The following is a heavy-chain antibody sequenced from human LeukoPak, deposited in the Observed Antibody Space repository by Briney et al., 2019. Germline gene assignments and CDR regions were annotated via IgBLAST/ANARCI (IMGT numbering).Heavy chain of an antibody. J-gene: IGHJ6*02. V-gene: IGHV3-9*01. CDR3: AKASRLYYGMDV. Sequence: PGGSLRLSCAASGFTFDDYAMHWFRQAPGKGLEWVSGISWNSGSIGYADSVKGRFTISRDNAKNSLYLQMNSLRAEDTALYYCAKASRLYYGMDVWGQGTTVTVSS. D-gene: IGHD6-19*01. CDR2: ISWNSGSI. CDR1: GFTFDDYA.